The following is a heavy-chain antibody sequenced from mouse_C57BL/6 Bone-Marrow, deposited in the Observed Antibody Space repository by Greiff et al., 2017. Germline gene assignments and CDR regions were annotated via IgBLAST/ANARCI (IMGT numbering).Heavy chain of an antibody. CDR2: IWSGGNT. Sequence: VQLQQSGPGLVQPSQSLSITCTVSGFSLTSYGVHWVRQSPGKGLEWLGVIWSGGNTDYNAAFISRLSISKDNSKSQVFFKMNSLQADDTAIYYCARNRYYYGTYWYFDVWGTGTTVTVSS. D-gene: IGHD1-1*01. CDR1: GFSLTSYG. CDR3: ARNRYYYGTYWYFDV. V-gene: IGHV2-2*01. J-gene: IGHJ1*03.